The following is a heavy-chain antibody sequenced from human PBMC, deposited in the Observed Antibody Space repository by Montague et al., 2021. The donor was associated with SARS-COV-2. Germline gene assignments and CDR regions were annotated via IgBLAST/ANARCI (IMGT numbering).Heavy chain of an antibody. J-gene: IGHJ5*02. V-gene: IGHV4-4*02. Sequence: SETLSLTCAVSGGSISSSNWWSWVRQPPGKGLEWIGEIYHSGSTXYNPSLKSRVTIAVDKSKNQFSLKLSPVTAADTAVYYCARRYCSSTSCPNWFDPWGQGTLVTVSS. CDR3: ARRYCSSTSCPNWFDP. D-gene: IGHD2-2*01. CDR2: IYHSGST. CDR1: GGSISSSNW.